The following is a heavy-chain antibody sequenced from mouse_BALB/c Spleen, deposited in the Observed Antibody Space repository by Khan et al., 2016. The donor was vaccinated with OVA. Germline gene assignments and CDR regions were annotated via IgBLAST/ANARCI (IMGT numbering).Heavy chain of an antibody. CDR3: ARGTFDY. V-gene: IGHV1S135*01. J-gene: IGHJ3*01. Sequence: VQLQQSGPELMKPGASVNISCKASGYSFTTYYIHWVKQSRGKSLEWIGYIDPFNTGTDYNQKFKGQATLTVDKSSNTAYMHLTSLTSEDSAVYSCARGTFDYWGQGTLVTVSA. CDR1: GYSFTTYY. D-gene: IGHD3-3*01. CDR2: IDPFNTGT.